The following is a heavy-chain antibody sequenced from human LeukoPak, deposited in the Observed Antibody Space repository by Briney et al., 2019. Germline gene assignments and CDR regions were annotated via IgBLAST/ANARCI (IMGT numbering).Heavy chain of an antibody. CDR3: AGIKSGYYIHY. CDR1: GFTFSSYT. J-gene: IGHJ4*02. CDR2: ITSSTTYT. D-gene: IGHD3-3*01. V-gene: IGHV3-21*01. Sequence: PGGSLRLSCAASGFTFSSYTMNWVRQAPGKGLEWVSSITSSTTYTYYADSVKGRFTISRDNAKNSLYLQMDSLRVEDTAVYYCAGIKSGYYIHYWGQGTLVTVSS.